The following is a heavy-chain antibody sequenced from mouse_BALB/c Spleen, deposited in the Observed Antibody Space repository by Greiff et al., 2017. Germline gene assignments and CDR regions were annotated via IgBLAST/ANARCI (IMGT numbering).Heavy chain of an antibody. V-gene: IGHV2-9*02. CDR2: IWAGGST. CDR1: GFSLTSYG. D-gene: IGHD2-3*01. CDR3: ARYDGYLGYAMDY. Sequence: VKLMESGPGLVAPSQSLSITCTVSGFSLTSYGVHWVRQPPGKGLEWLGVIWAGGSTNYNSALMSRLSISKDNSKSQVFLKMNSLQTDDTAMYYCARYDGYLGYAMDYWGQGTSVTVSS. J-gene: IGHJ4*01.